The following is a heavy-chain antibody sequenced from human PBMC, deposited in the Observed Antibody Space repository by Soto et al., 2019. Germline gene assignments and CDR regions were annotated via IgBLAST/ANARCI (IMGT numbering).Heavy chain of an antibody. Sequence: PGESLKISCKGSGHSFASYWISWVRQMPGKGLEWMGRIDPSDSYTNYSPSFEGHVTISADKSISTAFLQWSSLKASDTAMYYCARLAYYDTSGCYPDWGQGTLVTVSS. CDR1: GHSFASYW. CDR3: ARLAYYDTSGCYPD. D-gene: IGHD3-22*01. V-gene: IGHV5-10-1*01. CDR2: IDPSDSYT. J-gene: IGHJ4*02.